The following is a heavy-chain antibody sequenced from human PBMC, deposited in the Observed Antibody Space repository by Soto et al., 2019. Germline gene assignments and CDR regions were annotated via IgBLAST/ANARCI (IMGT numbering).Heavy chain of an antibody. V-gene: IGHV3-30-3*01. CDR3: ATPSGYDSSGYYEN. CDR1: GFTFSSYA. Sequence: GGSLRLSCAASGFTFSSYAMHWVRQAPGKGLEWVAVISYDGSNKYYADSVKGRFTISRDNSKNTLYLQMNSLRAEDTAVYYCATPSGYDSSGYYENWGQGTLVTVSS. CDR2: ISYDGSNK. J-gene: IGHJ4*02. D-gene: IGHD3-22*01.